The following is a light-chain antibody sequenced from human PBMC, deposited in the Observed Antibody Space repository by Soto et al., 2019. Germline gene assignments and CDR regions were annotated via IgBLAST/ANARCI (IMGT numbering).Light chain of an antibody. Sequence: QSALTQPASVSGSPGQSITISCTGTSSDVGGYNYVSWYQQHPDKAPKHMIYEVSNRPSGVSNRFSGSKSGNTASLTISGLQAEDGADYYCSSYTSSRTRVFGGGTKVTVL. CDR3: SSYTSSRTRV. CDR1: SSDVGGYNY. CDR2: EVS. J-gene: IGLJ3*02. V-gene: IGLV2-14*01.